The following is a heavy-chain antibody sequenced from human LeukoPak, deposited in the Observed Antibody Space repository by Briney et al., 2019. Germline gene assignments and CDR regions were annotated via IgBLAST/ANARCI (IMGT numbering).Heavy chain of an antibody. CDR3: ARDVSLLWFGDPFDY. CDR1: GFTFSTYS. J-gene: IGHJ4*02. CDR2: ISSSSSVI. Sequence: GGSLRLSCAASGFTFSTYSTSWVRQAPGKGLEWISYISSSSSVIYYADSVKGRFTISRDNARNSLYLQMNSLRGEDTAVYYCARDVSLLWFGDPFDYWGQGALVTVSS. D-gene: IGHD3-10*01. V-gene: IGHV3-48*01.